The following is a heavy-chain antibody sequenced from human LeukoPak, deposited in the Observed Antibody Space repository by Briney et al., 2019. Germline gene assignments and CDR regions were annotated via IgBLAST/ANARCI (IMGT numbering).Heavy chain of an antibody. CDR3: ARVGELRSFDWLSPYYFDS. Sequence: ASVKVSCKASGYTSTTYDIHWVRQATGQGLEWVGWMNPDSGNTGYAQKFQGRLTITRNTSIGTAYMELSSLRSEDTAVYYCARVGELRSFDWLSPYYFDSWGQGTLVTVSS. V-gene: IGHV1-8*03. D-gene: IGHD3-9*01. CDR2: MNPDSGNT. J-gene: IGHJ4*02. CDR1: GYTSTTYD.